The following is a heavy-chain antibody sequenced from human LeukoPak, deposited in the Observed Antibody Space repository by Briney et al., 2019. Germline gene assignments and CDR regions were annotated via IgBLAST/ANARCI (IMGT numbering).Heavy chain of an antibody. CDR2: MNHSGST. J-gene: IGHJ4*02. V-gene: IGHV4-34*01. D-gene: IGHD5-24*01. CDR1: VGSFSGYY. Sequence: SEILSLTCAVYVGSFSGYYWSWTRQPPGKGLEWIGEMNHSGSTNYNPSLKSRVTISVDTSKNQFSLKLSSVTAADTAVFYCARVPDGSPSQGGVFDYWGQGNLVTVPS. CDR3: ARVPDGSPSQGGVFDY.